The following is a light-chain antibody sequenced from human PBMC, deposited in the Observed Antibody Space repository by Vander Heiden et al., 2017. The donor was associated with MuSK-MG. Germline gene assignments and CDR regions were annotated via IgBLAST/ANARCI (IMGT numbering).Light chain of an antibody. V-gene: IGLV5-45*03. J-gene: IGLJ2*01. Sequence: QAVLTQPSSLSASPGASASLTCTLRSGINVGTYRIYWYQQKPGSPPQYLLRYKSDSDKQQGSGVASRFAGSKDASDNEGILLISGLQSEDEADYYCMIWHSRAGVLGGGTKL. CDR1: SGINVGTYR. CDR2: YKSDSDK. CDR3: MIWHSRAGV.